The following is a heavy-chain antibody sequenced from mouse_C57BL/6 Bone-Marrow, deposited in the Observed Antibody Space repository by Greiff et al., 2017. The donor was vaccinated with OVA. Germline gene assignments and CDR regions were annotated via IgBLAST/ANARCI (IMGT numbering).Heavy chain of an antibody. D-gene: IGHD1-1*01. CDR3: ASLYDSPYGMDY. V-gene: IGHV5-6*01. Sequence: EVKLMESGGDLVKPGGSLKLSCAASGFTFSSYGMSWVRQTPDKRLEWVATISSGGSYTYYPDSVKGRFTISRDNAKNTLYLQMSSLKSEDTAMYYCASLYDSPYGMDYWGQGTTVTVSS. J-gene: IGHJ4*01. CDR1: GFTFSSYG. CDR2: ISSGGSYT.